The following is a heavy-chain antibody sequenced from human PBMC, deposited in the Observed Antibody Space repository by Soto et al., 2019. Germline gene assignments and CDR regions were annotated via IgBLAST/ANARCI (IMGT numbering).Heavy chain of an antibody. CDR1: GGCISSYY. CDR3: ARHRRAAAAGTAFYY. Sequence: PSETLSLTCTVSGGCISSYYGSWIRQPPGKGLEWIGYIYYSGSTNYNPSLKSRVTISVDTSKNQFSLKLSSVTAADTAVYYCARHRRAAAAGTAFYYWGQGTLVTVSS. V-gene: IGHV4-59*08. J-gene: IGHJ4*02. D-gene: IGHD6-13*01. CDR2: IYYSGST.